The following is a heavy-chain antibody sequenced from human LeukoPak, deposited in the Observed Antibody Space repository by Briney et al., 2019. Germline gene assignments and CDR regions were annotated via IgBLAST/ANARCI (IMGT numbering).Heavy chain of an antibody. CDR2: MYSRGDT. J-gene: IGHJ5*02. Sequence: GGSLRLSCVASGFTVSDNYMSWVRHAPGKGLEWVSVMYSRGDTYYANSVKGRFTFSRDISKNTLYLQMDGLRNEDTAMYYCARDAPQVPAAGVLASWGQGTLVIVSS. D-gene: IGHD6-13*01. CDR3: ARDAPQVPAAGVLAS. V-gene: IGHV3-53*01. CDR1: GFTVSDNY.